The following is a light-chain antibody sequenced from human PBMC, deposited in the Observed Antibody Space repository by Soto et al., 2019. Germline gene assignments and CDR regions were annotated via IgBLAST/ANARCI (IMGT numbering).Light chain of an antibody. J-gene: IGLJ1*01. CDR3: QAWDSSAYV. V-gene: IGLV3-1*01. CDR1: ELGDKY. CDR2: QDT. Sequence: SYELTQPPSVSVSPGQTASIPCSGDELGDKYTCWYQQKPGQSPVVVIYQDTKRPSGIPERFSGSSSGNTATLTISGTQAMDEADYYCQAWDSSAYVFGTGTKATVL.